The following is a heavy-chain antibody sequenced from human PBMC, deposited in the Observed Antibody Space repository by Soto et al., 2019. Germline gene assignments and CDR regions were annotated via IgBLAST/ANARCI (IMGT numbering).Heavy chain of an antibody. CDR1: GFTFNSYG. Sequence: QVQLVESGGGVVQPGRSLRLSCAASGFTFNSYGIHWVRQAPGKALEWVAVISYDGNNIYYGDSVQGRFTISRDNSKNTIYLQTNSLRAEDTAVYYCAKDVGYCTNGVCLYNWFDPWGQGTLVTVSS. CDR2: ISYDGNNI. V-gene: IGHV3-30*18. D-gene: IGHD2-8*01. J-gene: IGHJ5*02. CDR3: AKDVGYCTNGVCLYNWFDP.